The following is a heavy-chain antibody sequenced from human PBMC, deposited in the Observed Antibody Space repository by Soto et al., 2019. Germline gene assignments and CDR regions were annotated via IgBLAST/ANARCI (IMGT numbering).Heavy chain of an antibody. J-gene: IGHJ3*01. V-gene: IGHV3-9*01. CDR2: ISWNSGII. CDR1: GFKFDDYA. CDR3: AKDRGFDFIWGIRGFDV. D-gene: IGHD3-16*01. Sequence: EVQLVESGGGLVQPGRSLRLSCAASGFKFDDYAIHWIRQAPGKGRLWVSSISWNSGIIAYAHSVKGRFTISRDNAKKSLYLQLNSLRTEDTAWYYCAKDRGFDFIWGIRGFDVWGQGTMVTVSS.